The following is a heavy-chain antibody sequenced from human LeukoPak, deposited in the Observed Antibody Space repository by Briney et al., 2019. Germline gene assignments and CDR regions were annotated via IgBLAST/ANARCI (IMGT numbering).Heavy chain of an antibody. CDR1: GYTFTGYY. J-gene: IGHJ6*03. CDR3: ARDTMVRGRVSDMDV. CDR2: INPNSGGT. V-gene: IGHV1-2*02. D-gene: IGHD3-10*01. Sequence: ASVKVSCKASGYTFTGYYMHWVRQAPGQGLEWMGWINPNSGGTNYAQKFQGRVTMTRDTSISTAYMELSRLGSDDTAVYYCARDTMVRGRVSDMDVWGKGTTVTVSS.